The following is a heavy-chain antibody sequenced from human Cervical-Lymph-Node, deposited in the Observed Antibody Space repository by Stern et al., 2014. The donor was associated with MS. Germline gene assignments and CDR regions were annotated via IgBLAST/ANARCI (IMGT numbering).Heavy chain of an antibody. J-gene: IGHJ4*02. D-gene: IGHD5-24*01. V-gene: IGHV4-34*01. CDR3: ARGRGEMATIKIDY. Sequence: QVQLQQWGAGLLKPSETLSLTCAVYGGSFSGYYWSWIRQPPGKGLEWIGEINHSGSTNYNPSLKSRVTISVDTSKNQFSLKLSSVTAADTAVYYCARGRGEMATIKIDYWGQGTLVTVSS. CDR2: INHSGST. CDR1: GGSFSGYY.